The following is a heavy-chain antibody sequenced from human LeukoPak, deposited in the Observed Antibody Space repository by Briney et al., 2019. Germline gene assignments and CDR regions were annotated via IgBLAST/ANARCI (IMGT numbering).Heavy chain of an antibody. V-gene: IGHV3-30-3*01. J-gene: IGHJ4*02. CDR2: ISYDGSNK. D-gene: IGHD3-22*01. Sequence: GGSLRLSCAASGFTFSSYAMHWVRQAPGKGLEWVAVISYDGSNKYYADSVKGRFTISRDNSKNTLYLQMNSLRAEDTAVYYCARTYYYDSSGYFPFDYWGQGTLVTVSS. CDR3: ARTYYYDSSGYFPFDY. CDR1: GFTFSSYA.